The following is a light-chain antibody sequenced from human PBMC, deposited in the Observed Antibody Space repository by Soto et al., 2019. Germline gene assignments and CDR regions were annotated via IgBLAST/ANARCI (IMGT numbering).Light chain of an antibody. CDR1: SSDVGGYNY. CDR2: EVN. Sequence: QSALTQPPSASGSPGQSVTISCTGTSSDVGGYNYVSWYQQYPGKAPKLMIYEVNSRPSGVPDRFSGSKSGNTASLTVSGLQAEDEADYYCSSYAGSNTYVFGGGTQLTVL. V-gene: IGLV2-8*01. J-gene: IGLJ7*01. CDR3: SSYAGSNTYV.